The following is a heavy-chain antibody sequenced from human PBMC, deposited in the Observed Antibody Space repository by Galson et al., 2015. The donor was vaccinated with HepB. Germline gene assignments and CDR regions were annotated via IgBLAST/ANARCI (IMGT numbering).Heavy chain of an antibody. V-gene: IGHV3-21*01. CDR2: ISSSSSYI. D-gene: IGHD3-3*01. CDR3: AREGQGITIFGDAFDI. CDR1: GFTFSSYS. J-gene: IGHJ3*02. Sequence: SLRLSCAASGFTFSSYSMNWVRQAPGKGLEWVSSISSSSSYIYYADSVKGRFTISRDNAKNSLYLQMNSLRAEDTAVYYCAREGQGITIFGDAFDIWGQGTMVTVSS.